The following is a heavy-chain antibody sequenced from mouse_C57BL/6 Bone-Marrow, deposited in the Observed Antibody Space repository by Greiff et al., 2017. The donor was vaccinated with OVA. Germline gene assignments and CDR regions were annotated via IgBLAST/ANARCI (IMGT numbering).Heavy chain of an antibody. Sequence: EVMLVESGEGLVKPGGSLKLSCAASGFTFSSYAMSWVRQTPEKRLEWVAYISSGGDYIYYADTVKGRFPISRDNARNTLYLQMSSLKSEDTAMYYCTREAAQYYAMDYWGQGTSVTVSS. CDR2: ISSGGDYI. CDR3: TREAAQYYAMDY. V-gene: IGHV5-9-1*02. CDR1: GFTFSSYA. D-gene: IGHD3-2*02. J-gene: IGHJ4*01.